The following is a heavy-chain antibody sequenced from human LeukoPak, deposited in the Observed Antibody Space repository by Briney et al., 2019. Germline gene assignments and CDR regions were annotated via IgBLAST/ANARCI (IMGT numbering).Heavy chain of an antibody. V-gene: IGHV3-30*18. CDR3: AKDNSPLRWDGYDYGFDY. J-gene: IGHJ4*02. CDR1: GFTFSSYG. Sequence: GGSLRLSCAASGFTFSSYGMHWVRQAPGKGLEWVAVISYDGSNKYYADSVKGRFTISRDNSKNTLYLQMNSLRAEDTAVYYCAKDNSPLRWDGYDYGFDYWGQGTLVTVSS. D-gene: IGHD5-12*01. CDR2: ISYDGSNK.